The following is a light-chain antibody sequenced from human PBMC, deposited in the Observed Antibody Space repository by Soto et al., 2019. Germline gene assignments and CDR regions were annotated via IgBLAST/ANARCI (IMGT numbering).Light chain of an antibody. CDR1: QSVSGN. CDR2: GAS. CDR3: QQYNNWPPLT. J-gene: IGKJ4*01. V-gene: IGKV3-15*01. Sequence: EIVMTQSPATLSVSPGESATLSCRASQSVSGNLAWYQQKPGQAPRLLIYGASTRATGIPARFSGSGSGTEFTLAISSLQSEDFGVYYWQQYNNWPPLTFGGGTKVEIK.